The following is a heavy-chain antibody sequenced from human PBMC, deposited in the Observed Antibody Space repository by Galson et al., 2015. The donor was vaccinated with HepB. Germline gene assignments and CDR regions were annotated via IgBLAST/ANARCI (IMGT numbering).Heavy chain of an antibody. CDR1: GFTSITYT. CDR2: ISFHGTDK. CDR3: ARAALVPGNDAFDI. Sequence: SLRLSCAASGFTSITYTIHWVRQAPGKGLEWVAAISFHGTDKYYADSVKGRFTISRDSPKNTLYLRMNTLRADDTAMYYCARAALVPGNDAFDIWGQGTMVTVSS. D-gene: IGHD1-26*01. V-gene: IGHV3-30*04. J-gene: IGHJ3*02.